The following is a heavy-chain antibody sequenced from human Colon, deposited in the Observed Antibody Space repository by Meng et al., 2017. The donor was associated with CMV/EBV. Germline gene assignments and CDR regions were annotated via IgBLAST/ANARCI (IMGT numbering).Heavy chain of an antibody. CDR1: GFIFSTYG. J-gene: IGHJ4*02. V-gene: IGHV3-23*01. CDR3: AKLSDFWSGYYDY. CDR2: ISGAGGST. Sequence: AASGFIFSTYGLTWLRQAPGKGLEWVSAISGAGGSTYCADSVKSRFTVSRDNSKNTLYMQLNSLRAEDTAVYYCAKLSDFWSGYYDYWGQGTLVTVSS. D-gene: IGHD3-3*01.